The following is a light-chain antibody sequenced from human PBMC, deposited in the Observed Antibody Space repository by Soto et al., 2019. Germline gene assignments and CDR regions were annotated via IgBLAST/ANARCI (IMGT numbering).Light chain of an antibody. Sequence: DIQMTQSPSTLSASVGERVTITCRASQSVSNWLAWYQQKPGKAPNLLIYDVSSLESGVPSRFSGSGSGTEFTLTLSGLQPDDFATYYCQQYHSSPWTFGQGTKVEIK. CDR2: DVS. V-gene: IGKV1-5*01. CDR3: QQYHSSPWT. CDR1: QSVSNW. J-gene: IGKJ1*01.